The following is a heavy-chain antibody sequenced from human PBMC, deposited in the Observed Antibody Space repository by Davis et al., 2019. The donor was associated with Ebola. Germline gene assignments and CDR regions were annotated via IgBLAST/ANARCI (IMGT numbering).Heavy chain of an antibody. V-gene: IGHV3-30*03. D-gene: IGHD3-16*01. CDR2: ISYDGSNK. CDR3: ARDRPLDFFFGDYYGMDV. J-gene: IGHJ6*02. CDR1: GFTFSSYG. Sequence: GGSLRLSCAASGFTFSSYGLHWVRQAPGKGLEWVAVISYDGSNKYYADSAKGRFTISRDNAKNSLYLQMNSLRAEDTAVYYCARDRPLDFFFGDYYGMDVWGQGTTVTVSS.